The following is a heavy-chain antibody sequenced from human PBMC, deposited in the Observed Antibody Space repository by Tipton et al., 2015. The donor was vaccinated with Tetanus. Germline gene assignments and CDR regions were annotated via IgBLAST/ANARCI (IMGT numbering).Heavy chain of an antibody. V-gene: IGHV3-21*01. CDR2: ISSTTSYI. CDR1: GFLFSSYT. J-gene: IGHJ4*02. CDR3: ASGLSLDY. Sequence: SLRLSCSVSGFLFSSYTMNWVRQAPGRGLEWVSSISSTTSYIYYSDSVKGRFTISRDNAKNLLYLQMNSLTADDTAVYFCASGLSLDYWGQGTLVTVSS. D-gene: IGHD5/OR15-5a*01.